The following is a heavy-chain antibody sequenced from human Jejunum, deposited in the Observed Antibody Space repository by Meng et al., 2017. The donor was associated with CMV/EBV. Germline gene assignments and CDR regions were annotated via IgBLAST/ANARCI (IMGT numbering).Heavy chain of an antibody. J-gene: IGHJ4*02. V-gene: IGHV4-30-4*08. D-gene: IGHD3-3*01. CDR3: ARGSIFVSFDS. CDR1: GGSIGSGDYY. Sequence: GQLQGSGPGLVKPSQTLSLTCSVSGGSIGSGDYYWSWIRQPPGKGLEWIGYIHDTGSTYYNPSLKSRVDISLGTSRNHFSLTPSSVTAEDTAVYFCARGSIFVSFDSWGQGTLVTVSS. CDR2: IHDTGST.